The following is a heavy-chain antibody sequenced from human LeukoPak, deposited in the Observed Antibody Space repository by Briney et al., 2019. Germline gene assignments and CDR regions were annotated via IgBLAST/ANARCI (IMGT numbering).Heavy chain of an antibody. V-gene: IGHV1-2*02. D-gene: IGHD6-6*01. CDR2: INPNSGGT. Sequence: ASVKVSCKASGYTFTGYYIHWVRQAPGQGLEWMGWINPNSGGTNYAQKFQGRVTMTRDTSISTAYMELSRLRSDDTAVYYCASWGIAARPIGHDYWGQGTLVTVSS. CDR1: GYTFTGYY. J-gene: IGHJ4*02. CDR3: ASWGIAARPIGHDY.